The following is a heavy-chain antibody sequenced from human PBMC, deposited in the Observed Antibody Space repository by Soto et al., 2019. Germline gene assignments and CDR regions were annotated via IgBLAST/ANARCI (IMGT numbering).Heavy chain of an antibody. V-gene: IGHV4-31*03. D-gene: IGHD2-21*01. CDR2: IYYSGTT. CDR1: GGSISSGGYY. Sequence: SETLSLTCTVSGGSISSGGYYWSWIRQHPGKGLEWIGYIYYSGTTYYNPSLKSRVTISVDTSKNQFSLKLSSVTAADTAVYYCAASCVACGGFNYYGMDVWGQGTTVTVSS. J-gene: IGHJ6*02. CDR3: AASCVACGGFNYYGMDV.